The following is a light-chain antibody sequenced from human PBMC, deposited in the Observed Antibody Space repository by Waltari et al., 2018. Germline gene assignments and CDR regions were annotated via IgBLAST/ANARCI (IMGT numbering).Light chain of an antibody. Sequence: SYELTQPLSVSVALGPTARLTSGGHNLGSKNVHWYPQKPGQAPVLVIYRDSNRPSGIPERFSGSNSGNTATLTISRAQAGDEADYYCQVWDSSTGVFGGGTKLTVL. J-gene: IGLJ3*02. V-gene: IGLV3-9*01. CDR2: RDS. CDR3: QVWDSSTGV. CDR1: NLGSKN.